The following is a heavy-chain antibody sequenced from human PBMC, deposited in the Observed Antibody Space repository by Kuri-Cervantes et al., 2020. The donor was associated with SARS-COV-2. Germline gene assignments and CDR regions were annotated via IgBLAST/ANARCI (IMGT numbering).Heavy chain of an antibody. D-gene: IGHD7-27*01. J-gene: IGHJ6*03. V-gene: IGHV1-2*02. CDR2: INPNSGGT. Sequence: GGSLRLSCKASGGTFSSYAISWVRQAPGQGLEWMGWINPNSGGTNYAQKFQGRVTMTRDTSISTAYMELSRLRSDDTAVYYCARDLAWGGYYMDVWGKGTTVTVSS. CDR1: GGTFSSYA. CDR3: ARDLAWGGYYMDV.